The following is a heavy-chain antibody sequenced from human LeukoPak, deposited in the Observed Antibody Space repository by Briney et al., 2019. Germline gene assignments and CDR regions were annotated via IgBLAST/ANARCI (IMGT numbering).Heavy chain of an antibody. Sequence: GGSLRLSCAASGFIFSDHYMDWVRQAPGKGLEWVGRTRNKANNYTTEYAASVKGRFTISRDDSKNSMYLQMNSLKTEDTAVYYCARDIIAAAGGFDYWGQGTLVTVSS. CDR2: TRNKANNYTT. CDR1: GFIFSDHY. CDR3: ARDIIAAAGGFDY. D-gene: IGHD6-13*01. V-gene: IGHV3-72*01. J-gene: IGHJ4*02.